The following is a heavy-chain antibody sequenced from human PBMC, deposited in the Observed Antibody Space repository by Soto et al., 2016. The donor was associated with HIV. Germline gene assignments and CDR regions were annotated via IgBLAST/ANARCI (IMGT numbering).Heavy chain of an antibody. CDR2: INPNSGGT. D-gene: IGHD1-1*01. CDR1: GYTFTSYD. CDR3: ARVGYDWNDAGAFDI. V-gene: IGHV1-2*02. Sequence: QVQLVQSGAEVKKPGASVKVSCKASGYTFTSYDINWVRQAPGQGLEWMGWINPNSGGTNYAQKFQGRVTMTRDTSISTAYMELSRLRSDDTAVYYCARVGYDWNDAGAFDIWGQGTMVTVSS. J-gene: IGHJ3*02.